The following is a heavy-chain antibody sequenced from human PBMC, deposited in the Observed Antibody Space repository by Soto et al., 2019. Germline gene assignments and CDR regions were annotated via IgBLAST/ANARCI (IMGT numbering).Heavy chain of an antibody. J-gene: IGHJ5*02. V-gene: IGHV4-39*01. D-gene: IGHD2-15*01. CDR1: GGCISSGNYY. CDR3: ARPQTGKGGGSQFDT. Sequence: SETLSLTCTLFGGCISSGNYYWGWIRQPPGKGLEWIGNILYSGSTYYNPSLKSRVTVSVDTSKNQVSLRLTSVTAADTAVYYCARPQTGKGGGSQFDTWGQGTLVTVSS. CDR2: ILYSGST.